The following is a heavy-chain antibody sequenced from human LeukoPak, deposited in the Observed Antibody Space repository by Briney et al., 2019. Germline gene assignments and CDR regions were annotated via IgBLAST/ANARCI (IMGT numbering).Heavy chain of an antibody. V-gene: IGHV1-18*01. J-gene: IGHJ6*03. Sequence: ASVKVSCKASGYTFTSYGISWVRQAPGQGIEWMGWISAYNGNTDYAQKLQGRVTMTTDTSTSTAYMELRSLRSDDTAVYYCARDHQDIVVVPAAIGYYYYYYMDVWGKGTTVTVSS. CDR2: ISAYNGNT. CDR3: ARDHQDIVVVPAAIGYYYYYYMDV. CDR1: GYTFTSYG. D-gene: IGHD2-2*02.